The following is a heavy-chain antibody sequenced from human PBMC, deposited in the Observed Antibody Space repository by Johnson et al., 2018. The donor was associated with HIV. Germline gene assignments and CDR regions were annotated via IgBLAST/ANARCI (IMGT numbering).Heavy chain of an antibody. V-gene: IGHV3-9*01. CDR2: FSWNSGSI. CDR3: AKPLHSGSYWAAFDI. D-gene: IGHD1-26*01. Sequence: VQLVESGGGLVQPGRSLRLSYAASGFTFDDYAMHWVRQAPGKGLEWVSGFSWNSGSIGYADSVKGRFTISRDNAKNSLYLQMNSLRAEDTALYYCAKPLHSGSYWAAFDIWGQGTMVTVSS. CDR1: GFTFDDYA. J-gene: IGHJ3*02.